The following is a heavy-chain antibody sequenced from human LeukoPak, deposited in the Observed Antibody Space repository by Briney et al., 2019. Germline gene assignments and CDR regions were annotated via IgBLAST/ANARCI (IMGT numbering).Heavy chain of an antibody. CDR2: IKSDGRST. V-gene: IGHV3-74*01. D-gene: IGHD2-21*02. CDR3: ARAMAVTAPDS. CDR1: GFAFSTYW. Sequence: GGSLRLSCAASGFAFSTYWMHWVRQAPEKGLVWVSRIKSDGRSTSYADFARGRFTISRDNAKNTLYLQMNSLRAEDTAVYYCARAMAVTAPDSWGQGTLVTVSS. J-gene: IGHJ4*02.